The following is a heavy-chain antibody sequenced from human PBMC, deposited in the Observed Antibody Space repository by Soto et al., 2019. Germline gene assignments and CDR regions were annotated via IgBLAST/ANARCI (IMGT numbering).Heavy chain of an antibody. D-gene: IGHD2-15*01. Sequence: GGSLRLSCTASGFTSSDHYMDWVRQAPGKGLERVGRIRNKARSYTTEYAASVKGRFTISRDDSKNSLYLQMNSLKSEDTAVYLCARVVGGRYVMDVWGQGTTVTVSS. V-gene: IGHV3-72*01. CDR2: IRNKARSYTT. CDR3: ARVVGGRYVMDV. CDR1: GFTSSDHY. J-gene: IGHJ6*02.